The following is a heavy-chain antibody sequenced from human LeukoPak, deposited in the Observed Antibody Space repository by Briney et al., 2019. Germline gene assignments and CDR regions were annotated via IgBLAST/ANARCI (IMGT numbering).Heavy chain of an antibody. CDR2: ISSSSSYI. Sequence: GGSLRLSCAASGFTFSSYSMNWVRQAPGKGLEWVSSISSSSSYIYYADSVEGRFTISRDDAKNSLYLQMNSLRAEDTAVYYCARDERTVTPFDYWGQGTLVTVSS. CDR1: GFTFSSYS. V-gene: IGHV3-21*01. J-gene: IGHJ4*02. CDR3: ARDERTVTPFDY. D-gene: IGHD4-17*01.